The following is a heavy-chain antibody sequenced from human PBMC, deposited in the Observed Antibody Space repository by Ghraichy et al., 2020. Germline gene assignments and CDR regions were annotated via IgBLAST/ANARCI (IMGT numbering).Heavy chain of an antibody. J-gene: IGHJ6*02. Sequence: GESLNISCVGSGFTLSDYGMNWVRQSPGKGLEWIAYITSRSSRIFYADSVKGRFTISRDNAENSLSLQMNSLRDEDTAVYYCARPSMVVRFYYYDGMDVWRQGTTVTVSS. D-gene: IGHD2-15*01. CDR1: GFTLSDYG. CDR2: ITSRSSRI. CDR3: ARPSMVVRFYYYDGMDV. V-gene: IGHV3-48*02.